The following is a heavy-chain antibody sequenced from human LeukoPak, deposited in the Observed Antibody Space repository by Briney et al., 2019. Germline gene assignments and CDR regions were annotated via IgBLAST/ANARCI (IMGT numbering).Heavy chain of an antibody. D-gene: IGHD3-10*01. CDR3: ARDRGPPVDY. CDR2: ISAYNGKT. CDR1: GYTFTSYG. Sequence: ASVNVSCKASGYTFTSYGFAWVRQAPGQGLEWMGWISAYNGKTTYAQKFQGRVTMTTDTPTRTAYMELRSLKSDDTAVYYCARDRGPPVDYWGQGTLVTVSS. J-gene: IGHJ4*02. V-gene: IGHV1-18*01.